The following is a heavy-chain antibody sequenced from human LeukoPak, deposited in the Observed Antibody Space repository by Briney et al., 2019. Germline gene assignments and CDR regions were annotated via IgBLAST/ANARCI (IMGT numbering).Heavy chain of an antibody. CDR3: ARDRYSGSYLDY. CDR2: ISYDGSNK. J-gene: IGHJ4*02. CDR1: GFTFSSYA. V-gene: IGHV3-30-3*01. Sequence: GGSLRLSCAASGFTFSSYAMHWVRQAPGKGLEWVAVISYDGSNKYYADSVKGRFTISRDNSKNTLYLQMSSLRAEDTAVYYCARDRYSGSYLDYWGQGTLVTVSS. D-gene: IGHD1-26*01.